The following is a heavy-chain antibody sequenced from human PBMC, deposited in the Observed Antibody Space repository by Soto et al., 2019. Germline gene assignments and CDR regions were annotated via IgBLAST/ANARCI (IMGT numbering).Heavy chain of an antibody. D-gene: IGHD1-1*01. CDR3: ATWHEREHAYDV. Sequence: DVQLVESGGGLIQPGGPLRLSCAALGFTFRAKKSLAGVRQVQGRGLEWVSALYDLDGSFYAASVKGRFTTSSDSSKTTVYLQMNDLRPDDTAVYYCATWHEREHAYDVWGQGTTVTVSS. J-gene: IGHJ3*01. CDR1: GFTFRAKKS. V-gene: IGHV3-53*01. CDR2: LYDLDGS.